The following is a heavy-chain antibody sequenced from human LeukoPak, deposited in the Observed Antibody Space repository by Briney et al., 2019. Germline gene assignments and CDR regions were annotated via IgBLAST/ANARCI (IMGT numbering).Heavy chain of an antibody. D-gene: IGHD1-26*01. CDR2: IFGDGRDA. Sequence: GGSLRLSCAASGFTFEDYALHWVRQAPGKGLEWVSLIFGDGRDAFYADSVRGRFTVSRDNNRNSLYLEMNSLRTEDTAFYYCAKDDGRTGWELLRGALNYWGQGTLVTVSS. J-gene: IGHJ4*02. V-gene: IGHV3-43*02. CDR1: GFTFEDYA. CDR3: AKDDGRTGWELLRGALNY.